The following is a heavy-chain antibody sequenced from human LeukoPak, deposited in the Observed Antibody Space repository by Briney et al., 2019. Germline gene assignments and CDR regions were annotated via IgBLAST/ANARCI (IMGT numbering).Heavy chain of an antibody. J-gene: IGHJ4*02. CDR1: GGSFSGYY. Sequence: ASETLSLTCAVYGGSFSGYYWSWIRQPPGKGLEWIGEISHSGSTNYNPSLKSRVTISVDTSKNQFSLKLSSVTAADTAVYYCARLIGLVVPAATDYWGQGTLVTVSS. V-gene: IGHV4-34*01. CDR2: ISHSGST. D-gene: IGHD2-2*01. CDR3: ARLIGLVVPAATDY.